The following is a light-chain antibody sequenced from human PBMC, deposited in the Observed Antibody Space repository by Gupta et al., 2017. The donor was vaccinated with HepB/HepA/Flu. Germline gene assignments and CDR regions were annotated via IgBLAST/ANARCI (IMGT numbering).Light chain of an antibody. CDR1: ISSIGNNY. CDR3: GTWDNDVSVVV. CDR2: DNN. Sequence: QSVLTQPPSVSAAPGPKVTISCSGTISSIGNNYVSWYQQLPGAAPKLLIYDNNKRPSGIPDRFAGSKSGTSATLGITGLQTGDEANYYCGTWDNDVSVVVFGGGTKVTVL. V-gene: IGLV1-51*01. J-gene: IGLJ2*01.